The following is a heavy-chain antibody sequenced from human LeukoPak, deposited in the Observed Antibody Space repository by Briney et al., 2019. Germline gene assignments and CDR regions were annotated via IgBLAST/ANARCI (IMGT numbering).Heavy chain of an antibody. V-gene: IGHV3-21*01. CDR1: GFTFSSYS. D-gene: IGHD6-19*01. CDR2: ISSSSSYI. CDR3: SAGYSSGWYSPIFDY. J-gene: IGHJ4*02. Sequence: TTGGSLRLSCAASGFTFSSYSMNWVRQAPGKGLEWVSSISSSSSYIYYADSVKGRFTISRDNAKNSLYLQMNSLRAEDTAVYYCSAGYSSGWYSPIFDYWGQGTLVTVSS.